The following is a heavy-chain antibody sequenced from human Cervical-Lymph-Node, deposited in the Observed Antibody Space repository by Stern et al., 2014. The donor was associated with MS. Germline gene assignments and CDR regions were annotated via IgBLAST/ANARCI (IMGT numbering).Heavy chain of an antibody. CDR2: IYYSGST. CDR3: ARGLEDGSSWIYFDY. CDR1: GGSISSGGYY. D-gene: IGHD6-13*01. J-gene: IGHJ4*02. Sequence: VQLVESGPGLVTPSQTLSLTCTVSGGSISSGGYYWSWIRQHPGKGLEWIGYIYYSGSTYYNPSLKSRVTISVDTSKNQFSLKLSSVTAADTAVYYCARGLEDGSSWIYFDYWGQGTLVTVSS. V-gene: IGHV4-31*03.